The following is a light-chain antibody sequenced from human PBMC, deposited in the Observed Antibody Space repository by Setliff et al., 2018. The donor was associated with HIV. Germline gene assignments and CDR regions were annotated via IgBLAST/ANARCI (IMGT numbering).Light chain of an antibody. CDR1: SSDVGSYNL. CDR3: CSNTGSNTFV. V-gene: IGLV2-23*01. J-gene: IGLJ1*01. CDR2: EGS. Sequence: QSVLTQPASVSGSPGQSITISCTGTSSDVGSYNLVSWYQQHPGKAPKLMIYEGSKRPSGVSNRFSGSKSGNVASLTISGLQAEDEADYYCCSNTGSNTFVFGTGTKSPS.